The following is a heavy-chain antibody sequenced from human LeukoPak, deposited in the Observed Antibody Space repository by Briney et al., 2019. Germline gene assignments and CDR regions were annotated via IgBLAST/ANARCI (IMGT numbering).Heavy chain of an antibody. V-gene: IGHV7-4-1*02. CDR2: INTNTGNP. CDR3: ARDHWSYGSGNNWFDP. J-gene: IGHJ5*02. D-gene: IGHD3-10*01. CDR1: GYTFTSYA. Sequence: ASVKVSCKASGYTFTSYAMNWVRQAPGQGFEWMGWINTNTGNPTYAQGFTGRFVFSLDTSVSTAYLQISSLKAEDTAVYYCARDHWSYGSGNNWFDPWGQGTLVTVSS.